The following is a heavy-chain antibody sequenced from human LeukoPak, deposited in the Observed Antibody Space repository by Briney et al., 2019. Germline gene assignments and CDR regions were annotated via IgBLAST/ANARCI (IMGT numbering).Heavy chain of an antibody. J-gene: IGHJ4*02. V-gene: IGHV1-8*01. CDR2: MNPNSGNT. D-gene: IGHD6-13*01. Sequence: GASVKVSCKASGYTFTSYDINWVRQATGQGLEWMGWMNPNSGNTGYAQKFQGRVTMTRNTSISTAYMELSSLRSEDTAVYYCARDVIAAARYFFDYWGQGTLVTVSS. CDR1: GYTFTSYD. CDR3: ARDVIAAARYFFDY.